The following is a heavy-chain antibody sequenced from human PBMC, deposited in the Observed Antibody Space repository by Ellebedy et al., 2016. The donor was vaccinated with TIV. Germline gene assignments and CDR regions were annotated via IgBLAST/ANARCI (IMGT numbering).Heavy chain of an antibody. CDR2: VQFTGST. CDR3: VRDLGPFGNWFDP. J-gene: IGHJ5*02. Sequence: MPSETLSLTCSVSGGSISGYYWGWIRQPPGKGLDWIGYVQFTGSTNYNPSLKSRVTISVDMSKNQFSLNLNSVTAAYTAVYYCVRDLGPFGNWFDPWGQGTLVTVSS. CDR1: GGSISGYY. D-gene: IGHD3-16*01. V-gene: IGHV4-59*01.